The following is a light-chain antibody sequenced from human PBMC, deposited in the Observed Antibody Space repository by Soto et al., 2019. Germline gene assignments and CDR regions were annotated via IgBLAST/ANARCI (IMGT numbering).Light chain of an antibody. CDR1: QSVSSSY. Sequence: EIVLTQSPGTLSLSPGERATLSCRASQSVSSSYLAWYQQKPGQAPRLLIYAASSRATGIPDRFSGSGSGTDFTLTISRLEPEDVAVYYCQQYGSSPVFTFGPGTKVDIK. V-gene: IGKV3-20*01. J-gene: IGKJ3*01. CDR2: AAS. CDR3: QQYGSSPVFT.